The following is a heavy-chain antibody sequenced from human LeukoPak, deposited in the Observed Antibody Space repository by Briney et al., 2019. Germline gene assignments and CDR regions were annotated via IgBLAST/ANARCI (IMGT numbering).Heavy chain of an antibody. CDR3: ARWFCTSTTCYYDY. D-gene: IGHD2-2*01. Sequence: HSGGSLRLSCAASGFAVSNNYMSWVRQAPGKGLEWVSFIYNTGDTKYADSVKGRFTISRDNSKNTLSLQMNSLRADDTAVYYCARWFCTSTTCYYDYWGQGTLVTVSS. CDR2: IYNTGDT. CDR1: GFAVSNNY. J-gene: IGHJ4*02. V-gene: IGHV3-53*01.